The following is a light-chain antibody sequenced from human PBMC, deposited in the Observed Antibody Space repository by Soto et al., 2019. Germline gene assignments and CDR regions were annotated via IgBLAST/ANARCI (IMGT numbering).Light chain of an antibody. CDR3: CSYASTSTRV. CDR2: DVS. V-gene: IGLV2-14*03. Sequence: QSALTQPASVSGSPGQSITISCAGTSSDVGGYNSVSWYQQHPGEAPKLMIYDVSYRPSGVSSRFSGSKSGNTASLTISNLQAGDEVDYYCCSYASTSTRVFGGGTQLTVL. J-gene: IGLJ7*01. CDR1: SSDVGGYNS.